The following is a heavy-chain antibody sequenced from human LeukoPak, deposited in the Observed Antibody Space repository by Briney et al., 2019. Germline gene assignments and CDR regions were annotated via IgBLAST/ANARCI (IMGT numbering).Heavy chain of an antibody. V-gene: IGHV1-3*03. CDR3: ARAFGELPNWFDP. J-gene: IGHJ5*02. CDR1: GYTFTSYA. CDR2: INAGNGNT. Sequence: ASVKVSCKASGYTFTSYAMNWVRQAPGQRLEWMGWINAGNGNTKYSQEFQGRVTITRDTSASTAYMELSSLRSEDMAVYYCARAFGELPNWFDPWGQGTLVTVSS. D-gene: IGHD3-10*01.